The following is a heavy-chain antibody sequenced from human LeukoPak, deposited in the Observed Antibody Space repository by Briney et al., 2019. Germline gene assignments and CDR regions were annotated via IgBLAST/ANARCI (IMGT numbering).Heavy chain of an antibody. CDR1: GYTFTGYY. D-gene: IGHD3-10*01. V-gene: IGHV1-2*02. J-gene: IGHJ4*02. CDR3: ARDEGKTMVRGVILYYFDY. CDR2: INPNSGGT. Sequence: GASVKVSCKASGYTFTGYYMHWMRQAPGQGLEWMGWINPNSGGTNYAQKFQGRVTMTRDTSISTAYMELSRLRSDDTAVYYCARDEGKTMVRGVILYYFDYWGQGTLVTVSS.